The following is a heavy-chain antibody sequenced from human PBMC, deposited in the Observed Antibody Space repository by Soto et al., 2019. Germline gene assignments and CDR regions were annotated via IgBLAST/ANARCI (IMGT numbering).Heavy chain of an antibody. CDR3: ERGGLLEWLLYGVDYYYYGRDA. CDR1: GYTFTGYY. V-gene: IGHV1-2*04. Sequence: QVQLVQSGAEVKKPGASVKVSCWASGYTFTGYYMHSVRQAPGQGLEWLEWINPNSGGTNYVQKLQDWVSMTRNTSMCKDNMELSRLRSDDTDVYYCERGGLLEWLLYGVDYYYYGRDAWGQRTTVTVSS. J-gene: IGHJ6*01. CDR2: INPNSGGT. D-gene: IGHD3-3*01.